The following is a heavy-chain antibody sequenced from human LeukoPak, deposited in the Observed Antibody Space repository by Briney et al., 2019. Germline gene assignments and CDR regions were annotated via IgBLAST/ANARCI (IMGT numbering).Heavy chain of an antibody. CDR3: ATAENSGSYSY. J-gene: IGHJ4*02. Sequence: GGSLRLSCAASGFIFSSYAMHWVRQAPGKGLEYVSAITSNGAYTYYANSVKGRFTISRDNSKNTLYLQMGSLRAEDMAVYYCATAENSGSYSYWGQGTLVTISS. V-gene: IGHV3-64*01. CDR1: GFIFSSYA. D-gene: IGHD1-26*01. CDR2: ITSNGAYT.